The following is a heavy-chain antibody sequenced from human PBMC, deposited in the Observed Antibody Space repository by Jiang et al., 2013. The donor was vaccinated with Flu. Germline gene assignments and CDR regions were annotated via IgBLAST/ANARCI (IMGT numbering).Heavy chain of an antibody. CDR3: ARDFSGAKWGYSYGEIDY. J-gene: IGHJ4*02. D-gene: IGHD5-18*01. V-gene: IGHV1-18*01. Sequence: TFSSYAISWVRQAPGQGLEWMGWISAYNGNTNYAQKLQGRVTMTTDTSTSTAYMELRSLRSDDTAVYYCARDFSGAKWGYSYGEIDYWGQGTLVTVSS. CDR1: TFSSYA. CDR2: ISAYNGNT.